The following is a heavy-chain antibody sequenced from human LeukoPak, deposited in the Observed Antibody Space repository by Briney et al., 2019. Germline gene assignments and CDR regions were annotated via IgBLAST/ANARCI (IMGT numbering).Heavy chain of an antibody. CDR1: GGSISSYY. J-gene: IGHJ5*02. CDR3: ARARYYYDSSGYRGGWFDP. CDR2: IYYSGST. D-gene: IGHD3-22*01. V-gene: IGHV4-59*01. Sequence: PSETLSRTCTVSGGSISSYYWSWIRQPPGKGLEWIGYIYYSGSTNYNPSLKSRVTISVDTSKNQFSLKLSSVTAADTAVYYCARARYYYDSSGYRGGWFDPWGQGTLVTVSS.